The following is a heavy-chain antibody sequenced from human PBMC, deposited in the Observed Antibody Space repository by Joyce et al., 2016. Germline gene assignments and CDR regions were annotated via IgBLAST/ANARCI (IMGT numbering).Heavy chain of an antibody. CDR1: GASITDDY. J-gene: IGHJ3*02. CDR3: ARDCSSSGCYLGAFDI. CDR2: IYRSVNI. V-gene: IGHV4-4*07. D-gene: IGHD2-2*01. Sequence: QVQLQESGPGLVKPSETLSLTCTVSGASITDDYWTWFRQPAGKGLEWIGRIYRSVNIDYNSSLKSRATISEDRSRNQFSLKLTSVTAADTAVYYCARDCSSSGCYLGAFDIWGQGTMVIVSS.